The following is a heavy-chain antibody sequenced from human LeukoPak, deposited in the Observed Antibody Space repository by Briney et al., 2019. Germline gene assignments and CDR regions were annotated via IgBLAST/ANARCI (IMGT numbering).Heavy chain of an antibody. J-gene: IGHJ4*02. V-gene: IGHV4-59*01. CDR1: GGSISSYY. CDR3: AVGRGYSGLDY. D-gene: IGHD5-12*01. Sequence: ASETLSLTCTVSGGSISSYYWSWVRQPPGKGLEWIGYIYYSGSTNYNPSLKSRVTISVDTSKNQFSLKLSSVTAADTAVYYYAVGRGYSGLDYWGQGTLVTVSS. CDR2: IYYSGST.